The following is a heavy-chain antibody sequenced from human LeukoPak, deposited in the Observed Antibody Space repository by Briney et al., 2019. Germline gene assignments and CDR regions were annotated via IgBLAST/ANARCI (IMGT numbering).Heavy chain of an antibody. Sequence: SETLSLTCTVSGGSISSYYWSWIRQPPGKGLDWIGYIYYSGSTNYNPSLKSRVTISIDTSKNQFSLKLSSVTAADTAVYYCVRLTYSRSSLSWFDPWGQGTLVTVSS. J-gene: IGHJ5*02. CDR1: GGSISSYY. CDR3: VRLTYSRSSLSWFDP. D-gene: IGHD6-6*01. V-gene: IGHV4-59*08. CDR2: IYYSGST.